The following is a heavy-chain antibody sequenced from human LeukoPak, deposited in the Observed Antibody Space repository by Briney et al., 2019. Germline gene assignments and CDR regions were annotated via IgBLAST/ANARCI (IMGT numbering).Heavy chain of an antibody. Sequence: GGSLRLSCAASGFTVSSNYMSWVRQAPGKGLEWVSVIYSGGSTYYADSVKGRFTISRDNSKNTLYLQMNSLRAEDTAVYYCARDRPANLGLIYYYMDVWGKGTTVTISS. V-gene: IGHV3-66*01. CDR3: ARDRPANLGLIYYYMDV. CDR2: IYSGGST. J-gene: IGHJ6*03. D-gene: IGHD3-16*01. CDR1: GFTVSSNY.